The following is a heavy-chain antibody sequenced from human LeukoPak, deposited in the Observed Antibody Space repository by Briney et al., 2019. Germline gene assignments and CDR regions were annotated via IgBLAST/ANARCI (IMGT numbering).Heavy chain of an antibody. V-gene: IGHV5-51*01. CDR1: AYSFTSYW. Sequence: GESLKISCNASAYSFTSYWIGWVRQLPGKGLEWMGIIYPGDSDTRYSPSFQGQVTISADKSISTAYLQWSSLKASDTAMYYCARHYDSSFSAWSDYWGQGTLVTVSS. D-gene: IGHD3-22*01. CDR3: ARHYDSSFSAWSDY. CDR2: IYPGDSDT. J-gene: IGHJ4*02.